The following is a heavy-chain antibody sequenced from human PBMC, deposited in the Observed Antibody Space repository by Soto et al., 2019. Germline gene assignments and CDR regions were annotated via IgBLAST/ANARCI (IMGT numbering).Heavy chain of an antibody. CDR1: GFTFSNFW. D-gene: IGHD6-6*01. Sequence: QPGGSLRLSCAASGFTFSNFWMHWVRQVPGKGLVWVSRINGDGDTTTYADSVKGRFTVSRDNAKNTLYLQMNSLRAEDTAVYYCASSTRAALLHDYWGLGTVVTVSS. V-gene: IGHV3-74*01. J-gene: IGHJ4*02. CDR3: ASSTRAALLHDY. CDR2: INGDGDTT.